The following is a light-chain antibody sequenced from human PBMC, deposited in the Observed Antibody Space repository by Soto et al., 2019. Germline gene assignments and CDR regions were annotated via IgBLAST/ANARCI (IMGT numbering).Light chain of an antibody. Sequence: EIVLTQSPATLSLSPGERATLSCRASQSVSSYLAWYQQKPGQAPRLLIYNASNRATGIPARFSGSGSGTDFTLPISSLEPEGFAVYYCQQRSNWPITFGQGTRLEIK. V-gene: IGKV3-11*01. CDR3: QQRSNWPIT. CDR2: NAS. J-gene: IGKJ5*01. CDR1: QSVSSY.